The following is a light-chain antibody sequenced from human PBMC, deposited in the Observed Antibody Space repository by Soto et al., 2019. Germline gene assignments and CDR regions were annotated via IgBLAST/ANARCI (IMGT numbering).Light chain of an antibody. Sequence: QSVLTQPPSASGTPGQRVTISCSGSSSNIGSNTVSWYQQVPGTAPKLLIYSNNQRPSGVPDRFSGSKSGTSASLATSGLQSEDEADYYCATWDDSLFGHVFGTGTKVTVL. CDR2: SNN. J-gene: IGLJ1*01. CDR3: ATWDDSLFGHV. CDR1: SSNIGSNT. V-gene: IGLV1-44*01.